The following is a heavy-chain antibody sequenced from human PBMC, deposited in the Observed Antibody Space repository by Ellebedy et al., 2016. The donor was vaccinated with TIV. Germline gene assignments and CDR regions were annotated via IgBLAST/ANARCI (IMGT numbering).Heavy chain of an antibody. CDR2: ISYDGSNK. J-gene: IGHJ4*02. Sequence: PGGSLRLSCAASGFTFSSYGMHWVRQAPGKGLEWVAVISYDGSNKYYADSVKGRFTISRDNSKNTLYLQMNSLRAEDTAVYYCAKEINWYPGSSGYPPFDYWGQGTLVTVSS. CDR3: AKEINWYPGSSGYPPFDY. D-gene: IGHD3-22*01. V-gene: IGHV3-30*18. CDR1: GFTFSSYG.